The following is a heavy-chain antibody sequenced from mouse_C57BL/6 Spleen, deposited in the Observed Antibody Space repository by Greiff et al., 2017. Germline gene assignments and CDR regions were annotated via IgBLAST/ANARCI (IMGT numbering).Heavy chain of an antibody. CDR3: AKSLYYGSSGGFAY. CDR2: ISNLAYSI. Sequence: EVQRVESGGGLVQPGGSLKLSCAASGFTFSDYGMAWVRQAPRKGPEWVAFISNLAYSIYYADTVTGRFTISRENAKNTLYLEMSSLRSEDTAMYYCAKSLYYGSSGGFAYWGQGTLVTVSA. D-gene: IGHD1-1*01. CDR1: GFTFSDYG. J-gene: IGHJ3*01. V-gene: IGHV5-15*01.